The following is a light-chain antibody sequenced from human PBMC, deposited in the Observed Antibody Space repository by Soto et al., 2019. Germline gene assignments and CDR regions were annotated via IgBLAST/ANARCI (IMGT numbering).Light chain of an antibody. Sequence: EIVMTQSPSTLSASLGERATLSCRASQSVSSSLAWYQQKPGQAPRLLIYRASTWATGIPARFSGSGSGTEFTLTISSLQSEDFAVYYCQQYNNWTPYTFGQGTKLEIK. CDR3: QQYNNWTPYT. CDR2: RAS. CDR1: QSVSSS. V-gene: IGKV3-15*01. J-gene: IGKJ2*01.